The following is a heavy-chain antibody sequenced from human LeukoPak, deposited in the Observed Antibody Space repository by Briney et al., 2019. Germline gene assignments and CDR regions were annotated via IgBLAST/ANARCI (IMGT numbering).Heavy chain of an antibody. CDR1: GGTFSSYA. CDR3: ARYYYDSSGYYPPAN. V-gene: IGHV1-69*04. J-gene: IGHJ4*02. CDR2: IIPILGIA. Sequence: ASVKVSCKASGGTFSSYAISWVRQAPGQGLEWMGRIIPILGIANYAQKFQGRVTITADKSTSTAYMELSSLRSDDTAVYYCARYYYDSSGYYPPANWGQGTLVTVSS. D-gene: IGHD3-22*01.